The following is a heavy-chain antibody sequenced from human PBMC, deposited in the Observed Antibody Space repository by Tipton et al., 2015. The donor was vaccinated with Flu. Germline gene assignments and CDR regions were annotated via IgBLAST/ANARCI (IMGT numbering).Heavy chain of an antibody. CDR2: IFHSGNT. D-gene: IGHD3-22*01. Sequence: TLSLTCTVSGDSIRSGNYYWGWIRQPPGKGLEWIGNIFHSGNTYHNPSLKSRVTITVDTSKNQFSLQLTSVTAADTAVYYCARVSPRRVTAIVVVMLPEGYFDYWGQGTLVTVSS. CDR3: ARVSPRRVTAIVVVMLPEGYFDY. CDR1: GDSIRSGNYY. J-gene: IGHJ4*02. V-gene: IGHV4-39*07.